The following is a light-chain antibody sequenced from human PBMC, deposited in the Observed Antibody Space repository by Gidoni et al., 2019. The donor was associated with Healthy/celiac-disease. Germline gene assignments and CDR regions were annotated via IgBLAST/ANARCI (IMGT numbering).Light chain of an antibody. V-gene: IGKV1-5*03. J-gene: IGKJ1*01. Sequence: DIQMTQSPSNLSASVGDRVTITCRASQSISSWLAWYQQKPGKAPKLLIYKASSLESGVPSRFSGSGSGSEFTLTISSLQPDDFATYYCQQYNSYPWTFXXXTKVEIK. CDR3: QQYNSYPWT. CDR2: KAS. CDR1: QSISSW.